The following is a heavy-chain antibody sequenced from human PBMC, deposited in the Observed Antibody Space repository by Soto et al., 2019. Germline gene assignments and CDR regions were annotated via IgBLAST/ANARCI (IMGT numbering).Heavy chain of an antibody. CDR1: GFTFSSHA. CDR3: ARDGGHSSGYFTY. CDR2: ISYDGSNN. Sequence: PGGSLRLSCAASGFTFSSHAMHWVRQAPGKGLEWVAGISYDGSNNYYADSVKGRFTISRDNSKNTLYVQMNSLRAEDTAVFYCARDGGHSSGYFTYWGQGTLVTVSS. D-gene: IGHD3-22*01. V-gene: IGHV3-30-3*01. J-gene: IGHJ4*02.